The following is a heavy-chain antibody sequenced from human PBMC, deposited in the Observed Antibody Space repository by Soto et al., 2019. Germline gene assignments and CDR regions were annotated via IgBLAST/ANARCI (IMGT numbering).Heavy chain of an antibody. D-gene: IGHD6-13*01. CDR2: IYYSGIT. Sequence: SESLSLTGAVSGGSISSYYWSWIRQPPGKGLEWIGDIYYSGITNYNPSLKSRVTISVDTSKNQFSLKLSSVTAADTAVYYCATIAAAYGMDVWGQGTPVTVS. J-gene: IGHJ6*02. CDR3: ATIAAAYGMDV. V-gene: IGHV4-59*01. CDR1: GGSISSYY.